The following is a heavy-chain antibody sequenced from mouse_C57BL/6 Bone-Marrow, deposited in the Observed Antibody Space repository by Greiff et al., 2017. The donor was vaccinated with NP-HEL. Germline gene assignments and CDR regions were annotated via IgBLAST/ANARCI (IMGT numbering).Heavy chain of an antibody. CDR3: ASGGVTVVATDYYAMDY. Sequence: DVQLVESGGGLVKPGGSLKLSCAASGFTFSSYAMSWVRQTPEKRLEWVATISAGGSYTYYPDNVKGRFTISRDNAKNNLYLQMSHLKSEDTAMYYCASGGVTVVATDYYAMDYWGQGTSVTVSS. V-gene: IGHV5-4*01. D-gene: IGHD1-1*01. CDR2: ISAGGSYT. CDR1: GFTFSSYA. J-gene: IGHJ4*01.